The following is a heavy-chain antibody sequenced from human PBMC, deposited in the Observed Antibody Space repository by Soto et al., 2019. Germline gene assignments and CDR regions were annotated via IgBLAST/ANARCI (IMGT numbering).Heavy chain of an antibody. CDR1: GYTFTSYG. Sequence: ASVKVSCKASGYTFTSYGISWVRQAPGQGLEWMGWISAYNGNTNYAQKLQGRVTMTTDTSTSTAYMELRSLRSDDTAVYYCAIHYYYDSSGYRYYFDYWGQGTLVTVSS. CDR3: AIHYYYDSSGYRYYFDY. V-gene: IGHV1-18*01. D-gene: IGHD3-22*01. J-gene: IGHJ4*02. CDR2: ISAYNGNT.